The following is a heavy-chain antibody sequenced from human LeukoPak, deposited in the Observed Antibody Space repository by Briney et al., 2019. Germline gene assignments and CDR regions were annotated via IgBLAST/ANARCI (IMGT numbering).Heavy chain of an antibody. CDR3: ARDPYCGGGCYSYYYYGMDV. Sequence: ASVKVSCKASGGTFSSYAISWVRQAPGQGLEWMGGIIPIFGTANYAQKFQGRVTITADESTSTAYMELSSLRSEDTAVYYCARDPYCGGGCYSYYYYGMDVWGQGTTVTVSS. CDR1: GGTFSSYA. D-gene: IGHD2-21*02. CDR2: IIPIFGTA. V-gene: IGHV1-69*01. J-gene: IGHJ6*02.